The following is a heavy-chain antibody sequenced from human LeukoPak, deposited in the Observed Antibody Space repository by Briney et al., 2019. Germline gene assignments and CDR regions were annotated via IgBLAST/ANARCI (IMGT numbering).Heavy chain of an antibody. V-gene: IGHV4-34*01. CDR3: ARGRGFSWRGVYAFDI. CDR1: GGSFSGYY. CDR2: INHSGST. J-gene: IGHJ3*02. D-gene: IGHD1-1*01. Sequence: SSETLSLTCAVYGGSFSGYYWSWIRQPPGKGLEWIGEINHSGSTNYNPSLKSRVTISVDTSKNQFSLKLSSVTAADTAVYYCARGRGFSWRGVYAFDIWGQGTMVTVSS.